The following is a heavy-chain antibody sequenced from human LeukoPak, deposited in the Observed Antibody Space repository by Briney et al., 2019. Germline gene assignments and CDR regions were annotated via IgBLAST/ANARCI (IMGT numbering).Heavy chain of an antibody. J-gene: IGHJ4*02. CDR1: GGSISSANMY. CDR3: ARVDMATIFDY. Sequence: SQTLSLTCNVSGGSISSANMYWSWIRQPPGKGLEWIGYIPYSGSTYYNASLKSRVTISFDTSNNRFSLKLTSMTAADTAIYFCARVDMATIFDYWGQGALVTVSS. V-gene: IGHV4-30-4*01. CDR2: IPYSGST. D-gene: IGHD5-24*01.